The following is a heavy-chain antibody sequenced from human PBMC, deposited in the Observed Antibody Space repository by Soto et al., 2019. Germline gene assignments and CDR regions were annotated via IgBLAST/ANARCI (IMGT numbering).Heavy chain of an antibody. Sequence: GASVKVSCKASKYTFTNYAIHWVRQAPGQRLEWMGWINAGNGHTKYSQKFQARVTITRDTSASTAYMELSSLRSEDTAVYYCARGARYYYDSSGYFGFDYWGQGTLVTVSS. J-gene: IGHJ4*02. V-gene: IGHV1-3*01. CDR3: ARGARYYYDSSGYFGFDY. CDR1: KYTFTNYA. CDR2: INAGNGHT. D-gene: IGHD3-22*01.